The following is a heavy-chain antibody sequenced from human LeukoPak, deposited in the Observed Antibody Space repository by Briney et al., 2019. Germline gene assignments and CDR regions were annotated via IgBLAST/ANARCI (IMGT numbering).Heavy chain of an antibody. CDR1: GFTFSSYG. D-gene: IGHD6-13*01. CDR2: ISYDGSNK. V-gene: IGHV3-30*03. J-gene: IGHJ4*02. Sequence: SGGSLRLSCAASGFTFSSYGMHWVRQAPGKGLEWGAVISYDGSNKYYADSVKGRFTISRDNSKNTPYLQMNSLRAEDTAVYYCARATYSSSWYLVGYWGQGTLVTVSS. CDR3: ARATYSSSWYLVGY.